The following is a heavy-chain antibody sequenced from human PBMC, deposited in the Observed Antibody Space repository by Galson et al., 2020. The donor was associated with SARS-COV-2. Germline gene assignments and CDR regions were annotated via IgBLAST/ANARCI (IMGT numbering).Heavy chain of an antibody. J-gene: IGHJ6*03. CDR2: IGTAGDT. V-gene: IGHV3-13*01. CDR3: ARGVGATSFHYYYYMDV. CDR1: GFTFSSYD. Sequence: GESLKISCAASGFTFSSYDMHWVRQATGKGLEWVSAIGTAGDTYYPGSVKGRFTISRENAKNSLYLQMNSLRAGDTAVYYCARGVGATSFHYYYYMDVWGKGTTVTVSS. D-gene: IGHD1-26*01.